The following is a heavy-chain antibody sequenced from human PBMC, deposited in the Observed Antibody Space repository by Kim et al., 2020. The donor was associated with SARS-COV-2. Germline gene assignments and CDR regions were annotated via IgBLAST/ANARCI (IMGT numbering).Heavy chain of an antibody. D-gene: IGHD2-15*01. V-gene: IGHV3-72*01. J-gene: IGHJ3*02. Sequence: GGSLRLSCAASGFTFSDHYMDWVRQAPGKGLEWVGRTRNKANSYTTEYAASGKGRFTISRDDSKNSLYLKMNSLKTEDTAVYYCARGRCSGGSCYPDGFDICGHGTLVTVSS. CDR2: TRNKANSYTT. CDR3: ARGRCSGGSCYPDGFDI. CDR1: GFTFSDHY.